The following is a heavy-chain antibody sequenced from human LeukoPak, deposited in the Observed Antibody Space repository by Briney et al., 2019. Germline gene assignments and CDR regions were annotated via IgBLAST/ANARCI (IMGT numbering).Heavy chain of an antibody. D-gene: IGHD2-15*01. CDR2: IYYSGST. J-gene: IGHJ4*02. Sequence: KPSETLSLTCTVSDDSISSGFYWGWIRQPPGKGLEWIGYIYYSGSTNYNPSLKSRVTISVDTSKNQFSLKLSSVTAADTAVYYCARDNCSGGSCYLDYWGQGTLVTVSS. CDR3: ARDNCSGGSCYLDY. V-gene: IGHV4-61*01. CDR1: DDSISSGFY.